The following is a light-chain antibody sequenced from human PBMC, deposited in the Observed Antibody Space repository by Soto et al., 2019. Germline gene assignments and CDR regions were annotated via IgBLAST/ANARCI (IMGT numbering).Light chain of an antibody. CDR2: GNS. V-gene: IGLV1-40*01. J-gene: IGLJ1*01. CDR3: QSYDSSLSGYV. Sequence: QSVLTQPPSVSGAPGQRVTISCTGSSSNIGAGYDVHWYQQLPGTAPKLLIYGNSNRPSRVPDRFSGSKSGTSASLAITGLQAEDEAHYYCQSYDSSLSGYVFGTGTQLTVL. CDR1: SSNIGAGYD.